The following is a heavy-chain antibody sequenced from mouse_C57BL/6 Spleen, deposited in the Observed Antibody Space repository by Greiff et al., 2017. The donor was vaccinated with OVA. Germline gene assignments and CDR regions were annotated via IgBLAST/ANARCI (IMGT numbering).Heavy chain of an antibody. D-gene: IGHD1-1*01. J-gene: IGHJ2*01. Sequence: QVQLQQPGAELVRPGSSVKLSCKASGYTFTSYWMHWVKQRPIQGLEWIGNIDPSDSETHYNQKFKDKATLTVDKSSSTAYMQLSSLTSEDSAVYYCARSGYYYGSSRFDYWGQGTTLTVSS. CDR1: GYTFTSYW. CDR2: IDPSDSET. V-gene: IGHV1-52*01. CDR3: ARSGYYYGSSRFDY.